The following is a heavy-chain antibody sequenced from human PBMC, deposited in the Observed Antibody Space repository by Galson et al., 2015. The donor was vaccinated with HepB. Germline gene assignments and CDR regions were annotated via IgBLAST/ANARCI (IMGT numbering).Heavy chain of an antibody. CDR2: ISSGSSFI. V-gene: IGHV3-21*01. CDR1: GFIFSSYN. CDR3: ASRYCSGGSCPRPFDY. J-gene: IGHJ4*01. D-gene: IGHD2-15*01. Sequence: SLRLSCAASGFIFSSYNMNWVRQAPGKGLEWVSSISSGSSFINYADSVKGRFTISRDNAKNSLYLQMNSLRAEDTAVYYCASRYCSGGSCPRPFDYWGRGTLVTVSS.